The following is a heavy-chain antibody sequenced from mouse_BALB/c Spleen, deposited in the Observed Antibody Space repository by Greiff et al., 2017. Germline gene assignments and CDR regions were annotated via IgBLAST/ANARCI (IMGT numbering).Heavy chain of an antibody. Sequence: QVQLKQSGAELMKPGASVKISCKATGYTFSSYWIEWVKQRPGHGLEWIGEILPGSGSTNYNEKFKGKATFTADTSSNTAYMQLSSLTSEDSAVYYCARWVPTVVAPFDYWGQGTTLTVSS. CDR2: ILPGSGST. J-gene: IGHJ2*01. D-gene: IGHD1-1*01. CDR3: ARWVPTVVAPFDY. V-gene: IGHV1-9*01. CDR1: GYTFSSYW.